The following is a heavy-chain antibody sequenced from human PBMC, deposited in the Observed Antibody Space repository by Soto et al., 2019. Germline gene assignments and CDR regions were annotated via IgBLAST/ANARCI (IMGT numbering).Heavy chain of an antibody. CDR1: GYTFIGYY. V-gene: IGHV1-2*04. D-gene: IGHD1-26*01. CDR2: INPNSGGT. CDR3: ARQWVSYGMDV. Sequence: GASVKVSCKASGYTFIGYYMHWVRQAPGQGLEWMGWINPNSGGTNYAQKFQGWVTMTRDTSISTAYMELSRLRSDATAVYYCARQWVSYGMDVWGQGTTVTVSS. J-gene: IGHJ6*02.